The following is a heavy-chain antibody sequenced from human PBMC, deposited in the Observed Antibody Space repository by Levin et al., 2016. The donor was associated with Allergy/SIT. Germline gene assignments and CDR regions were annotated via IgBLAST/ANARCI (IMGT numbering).Heavy chain of an antibody. J-gene: IGHJ4*02. V-gene: IGHV3-7*01. CDR2: IKQDGSEK. CDR3: ARERGTREWFHWDY. D-gene: IGHD3-3*01. CDR1: GFTFSSYW. Sequence: GGSLRLSCVASGFTFSSYWMSWVRQAPGKGLEWVANIKQDGSEKYYLESVKGRFTISRDNAKNSLYLQMNSLRAEDTAVYYCARERGTREWFHWDYWGQGTLVTVSS.